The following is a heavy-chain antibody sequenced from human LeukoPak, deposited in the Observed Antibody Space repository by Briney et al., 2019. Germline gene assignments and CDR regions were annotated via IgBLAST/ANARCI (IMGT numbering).Heavy chain of an antibody. CDR1: GFTFDDYG. Sequence: GGSLRLSCAASGFTFDDYGMSWVRQAPGKGLEWVANIKQDGSEKYYVDSVKGRFTISRDNAKNSLYLQMNSLRAEDTAVYYCARARMYSSSWYNYYYYYMDVWGKGTTVTVSS. CDR2: IKQDGSEK. V-gene: IGHV3-7*01. CDR3: ARARMYSSSWYNYYYYYMDV. J-gene: IGHJ6*03. D-gene: IGHD6-13*01.